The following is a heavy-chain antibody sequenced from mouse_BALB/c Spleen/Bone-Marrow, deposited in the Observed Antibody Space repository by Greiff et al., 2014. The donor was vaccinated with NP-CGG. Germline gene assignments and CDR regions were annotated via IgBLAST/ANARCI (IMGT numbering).Heavy chain of an antibody. CDR1: GYAFTNYL. Sequence: VQLQQSGAELVRPGTAVNVSCKASGYAFTNYLIEWVKQRPGQGLEWIGVINPGSGGANYNEKFKGKATLTADKSSSTAYMQLSSLKSDDSAVYFCARFGRYYFDYWGQGTTLTVSS. J-gene: IGHJ2*01. CDR2: INPGSGGA. CDR3: ARFGRYYFDY. V-gene: IGHV1-54*01.